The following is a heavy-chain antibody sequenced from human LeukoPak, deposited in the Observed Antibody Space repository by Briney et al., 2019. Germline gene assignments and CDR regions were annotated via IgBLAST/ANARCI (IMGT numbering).Heavy chain of an antibody. D-gene: IGHD2-8*01. Sequence: ASVKVSFKASGGTFSSYAISWVRQAPGQGLEWMGGIIPIFGTANYAQKFQGRVTITTDESTSTAYMELSSLRSEDTAVYYCARVVYANYYYYYMDVWGKGTTVTVSS. CDR1: GGTFSSYA. V-gene: IGHV1-69*05. CDR3: ARVVYANYYYYYMDV. J-gene: IGHJ6*03. CDR2: IIPIFGTA.